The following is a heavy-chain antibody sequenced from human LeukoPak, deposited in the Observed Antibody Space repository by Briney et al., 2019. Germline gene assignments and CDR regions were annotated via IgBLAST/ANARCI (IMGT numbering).Heavy chain of an antibody. CDR1: GFTFSSYT. J-gene: IGHJ4*03. D-gene: IGHD1-26*01. Sequence: GGSLRLSCAASGFTFSSYTMSWVRQAPGKGLEWSSVISATGFTTHHIDSVKGRFTISRDNSKSILYLQMDGLRAEDTAIYFCTKDVQVGPTRGFFDFWGQGTLVTVSS. CDR3: TKDVQVGPTRGFFDF. V-gene: IGHV3-23*01. CDR2: ISATGFTT.